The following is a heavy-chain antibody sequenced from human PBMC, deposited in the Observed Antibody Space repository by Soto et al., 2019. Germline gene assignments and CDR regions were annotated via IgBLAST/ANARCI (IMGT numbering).Heavy chain of an antibody. D-gene: IGHD6-13*01. J-gene: IGHJ6*02. Sequence: ASVKVSCKASGYTFTSYDINWVRQAAGQGLEWMGWMNPNSGNTGYAQKFQGRVTMTRNTSISTAYMELSSLRSEDAAVYYCARRGYSSSWYYYYYYGMDVWGQGTTVTVSS. CDR3: ARRGYSSSWYYYYYYGMDV. CDR2: MNPNSGNT. CDR1: GYTFTSYD. V-gene: IGHV1-8*01.